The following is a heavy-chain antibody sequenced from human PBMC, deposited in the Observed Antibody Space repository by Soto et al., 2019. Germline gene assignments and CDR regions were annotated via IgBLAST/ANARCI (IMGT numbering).Heavy chain of an antibody. V-gene: IGHV3-33*01. CDR2: IWYDGSNK. Sequence: QVQLVESGGGVVQPGRSLRLSCAASGFTFSNYGMQWVRQAPGKGLEWVAVIWYDGSNKYYADSVKGRFTISRDNSRNTLYLQMNSLRAEDTAVYYCARVSTGSGYDRIDYWGQGTLVTVSS. J-gene: IGHJ4*02. D-gene: IGHD5-12*01. CDR1: GFTFSNYG. CDR3: ARVSTGSGYDRIDY.